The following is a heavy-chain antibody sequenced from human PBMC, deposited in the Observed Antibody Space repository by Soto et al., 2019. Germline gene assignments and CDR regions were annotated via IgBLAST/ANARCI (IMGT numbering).Heavy chain of an antibody. D-gene: IGHD2-21*02. CDR1: GGTFSSYA. Sequence: QVQLVQSGAEVKKPGSSVKVSCKASGGTFSSYAISWVRQAPGQGLEWMGGINAGNGNTKYSQKFQGRVTITRDTSASTAYMELSSLRSEDTAVYYCASSLNCGGDCWEGFDYWGQGTLVTVSS. CDR2: INAGNGNT. V-gene: IGHV1-3*01. CDR3: ASSLNCGGDCWEGFDY. J-gene: IGHJ4*02.